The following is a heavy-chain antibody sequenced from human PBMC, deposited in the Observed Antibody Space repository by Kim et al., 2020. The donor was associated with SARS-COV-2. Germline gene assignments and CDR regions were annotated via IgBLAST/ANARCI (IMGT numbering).Heavy chain of an antibody. D-gene: IGHD5-18*01. V-gene: IGHV4-28*01. Sequence: NQPRKSRVTMSVDTSKNQFYLKLSSVTAVDTAVYYCARTATGYSYGRFDYWGQGTLVTVSS. CDR3: ARTATGYSYGRFDY. J-gene: IGHJ4*02.